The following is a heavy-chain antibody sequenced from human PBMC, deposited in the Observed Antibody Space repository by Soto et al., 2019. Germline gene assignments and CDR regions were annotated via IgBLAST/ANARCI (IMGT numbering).Heavy chain of an antibody. Sequence: PGGSLRLSCAASGFTFSSYAMHWVRQARGKGLEWVAVISYDGSNKYYADSVKGRFTISRDNSKNTLYLQMNSLRAEDTAVYYCARGWGCSSTSCYTYYYYGMDVWGQGTTVTVSS. CDR2: ISYDGSNK. V-gene: IGHV3-30-3*01. CDR3: ARGWGCSSTSCYTYYYYGMDV. CDR1: GFTFSSYA. J-gene: IGHJ6*02. D-gene: IGHD2-2*02.